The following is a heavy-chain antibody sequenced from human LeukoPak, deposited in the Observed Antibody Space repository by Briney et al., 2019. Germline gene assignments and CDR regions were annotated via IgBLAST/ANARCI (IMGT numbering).Heavy chain of an antibody. V-gene: IGHV4-59*01. J-gene: IGHJ4*02. CDR2: IYYSGST. CDR3: ARYAMVAAYFDY. CDR1: GGSISSYY. Sequence: SETLSLTCTVSGGSISSYYWSWIRQPPGKGLEWIGYIYYSGSTNYNPSLKSRVTISVDTSKNQFSLKLSSVTAADTAEYYCARYAMVAAYFDYWGQGTLVTVSS. D-gene: IGHD2-15*01.